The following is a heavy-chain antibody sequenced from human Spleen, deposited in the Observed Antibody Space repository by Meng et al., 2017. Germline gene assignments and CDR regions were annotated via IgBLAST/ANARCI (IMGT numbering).Heavy chain of an antibody. D-gene: IGHD4-17*01. CDR3: ARGHYGDYVTFDY. CDR1: GFTFSSSS. V-gene: IGHV3-21*01. CDR2: ISSSSYI. J-gene: IGHJ4*02. Sequence: EVQLVESGGGLVKPGGSLRLSCAASGFTFSSSSMNWVRQAPGKGLEWVSSISSSSYIYYADSVKGRFTISRDNAKNSLYLQMNSLRAEDTAVYYCARGHYGDYVTFDYWGQGTLVTVSS.